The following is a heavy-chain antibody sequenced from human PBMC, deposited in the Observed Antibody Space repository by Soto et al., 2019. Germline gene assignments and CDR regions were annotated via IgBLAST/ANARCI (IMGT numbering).Heavy chain of an antibody. CDR2: ISGSGGST. J-gene: IGHJ4*02. CDR1: GFTFSSYA. Sequence: EVPLLESGGGLVQPGGSLRLSCAASGFTFSSYAMNWVRQAQGKGLEWVSTISGSGGSTYYADSVNGRFTISRDNSKNTLYLQMNSMRAEDTAVYYCAKDRRFGEFDYWGQGTLVTVSS. V-gene: IGHV3-23*01. D-gene: IGHD3-10*01. CDR3: AKDRRFGEFDY.